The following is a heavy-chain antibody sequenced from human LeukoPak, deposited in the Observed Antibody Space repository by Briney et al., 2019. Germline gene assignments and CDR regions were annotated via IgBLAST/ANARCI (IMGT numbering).Heavy chain of an antibody. D-gene: IGHD5-12*01. Sequence: PGGSLRLSCSASGFTFRTYNMNWVRQAPGKGLEWVSSICGSRSLICYADSVKGRFSISRDKAKHSLYLQMNSLRAEDTAVYYCARDGATLSGYDWYYYMDVWGKGTTVTVSS. J-gene: IGHJ6*03. CDR1: GFTFRTYN. CDR2: ICGSRSLI. V-gene: IGHV3-21*01. CDR3: ARDGATLSGYDWYYYMDV.